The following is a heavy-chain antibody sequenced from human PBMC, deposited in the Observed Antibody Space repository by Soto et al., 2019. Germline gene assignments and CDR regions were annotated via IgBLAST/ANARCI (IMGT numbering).Heavy chain of an antibody. D-gene: IGHD2-15*01. Sequence: SETLSLTCAVYGGSFSGYYWSWIRQPPGKGLEWIGEINHSGSTNYNPSLKSRVTISVDTSKNQFSLKLSSVTAADTAVYYCARGGYIVVVVAATPYSMDVWGKGTTVTGSS. V-gene: IGHV4-34*01. CDR2: INHSGST. CDR3: ARGGYIVVVVAATPYSMDV. CDR1: GGSFSGYY. J-gene: IGHJ6*03.